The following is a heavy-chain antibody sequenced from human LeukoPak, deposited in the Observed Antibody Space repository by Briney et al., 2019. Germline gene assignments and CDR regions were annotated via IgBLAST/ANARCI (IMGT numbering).Heavy chain of an antibody. J-gene: IGHJ6*04. V-gene: IGHV3-7*01. Sequence: GGSLRLSCAASGFTFIDYAMTWVRQAPGKGLEWVANIKQDGSEKYYVDSVKGRFTISRDNAKNSLYLQMNSLRAEDTAVYYCAELGITMIGGVWGKGTTVTISS. D-gene: IGHD3-10*02. CDR3: AELGITMIGGV. CDR2: IKQDGSEK. CDR1: GFTFIDYA.